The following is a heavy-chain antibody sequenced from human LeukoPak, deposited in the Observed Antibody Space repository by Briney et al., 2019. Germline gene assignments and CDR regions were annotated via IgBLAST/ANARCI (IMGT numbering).Heavy chain of an antibody. V-gene: IGHV1-2*02. CDR2: INPNSAGT. CDR3: ARVEGSSWDFDY. D-gene: IGHD6-13*01. CDR1: GYTFPGYY. Sequence: ASVKVSCKPSGYTFPGYYMHWVGPAPGQGREWMGWINPNSAGTNYAQKFPGRVTMTRDTSISTAYMELRRLRSDDTAVYYCARVEGSSWDFDYWGQGTLVTVSP. J-gene: IGHJ4*02.